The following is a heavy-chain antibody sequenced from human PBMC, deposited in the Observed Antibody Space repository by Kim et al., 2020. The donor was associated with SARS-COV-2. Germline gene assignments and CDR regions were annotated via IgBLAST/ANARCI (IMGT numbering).Heavy chain of an antibody. CDR1: GYTFSSYA. CDR3: ARDSLLLRYNWNDGVGAFDI. CDR2: INTNTGNP. D-gene: IGHD1-20*01. V-gene: IGHV7-4-1*02. J-gene: IGHJ3*02. Sequence: SVKVSCKASGYTFSSYAMNWVRQAPGQGLEWMGWINTNTGNPTYAQGFTGRFVFSLDTSVSTAYLQISSLKAEDTAVYYCARDSLLLRYNWNDGVGAFDIWGQGTMVTVSS.